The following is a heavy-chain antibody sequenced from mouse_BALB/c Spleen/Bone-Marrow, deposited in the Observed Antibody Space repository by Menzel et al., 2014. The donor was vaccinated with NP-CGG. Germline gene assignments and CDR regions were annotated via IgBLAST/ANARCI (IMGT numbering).Heavy chain of an antibody. D-gene: IGHD4-1*01. V-gene: IGHV1-18*01. J-gene: IGHJ4*01. Sequence: EVMLVESGPELVKPGASMKISCKASGYSFTGYTMNWVKQSHGKNLEWIGLINPYNGGTRYNQKFKGKATLTIDKSSSAAYMELLSLTSEDSAVYYCAASGTRGNYAMDYWGQGTSVTVSS. CDR1: GYSFTGYT. CDR2: INPYNGGT. CDR3: AASGTRGNYAMDY.